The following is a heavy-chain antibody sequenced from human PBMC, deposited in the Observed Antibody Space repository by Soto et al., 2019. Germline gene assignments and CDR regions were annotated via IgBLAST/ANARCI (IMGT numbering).Heavy chain of an antibody. D-gene: IGHD1-20*01. J-gene: IGHJ4*02. Sequence: QITLKESGPTLVKPTQTLTLTCSFSGFSLSTTGVGVGWIRQPPGKALEWLGFAYWDDDNRYSPSLNSRRTITKDPSGNPVFLTMTSMDPVDPATYFCAHRRGGYNWDDAHFDYWCQGTLFTVSS. CDR1: GFSLSTTGVG. CDR3: AHRRGGYNWDDAHFDY. V-gene: IGHV2-5*02. CDR2: AYWDDDN.